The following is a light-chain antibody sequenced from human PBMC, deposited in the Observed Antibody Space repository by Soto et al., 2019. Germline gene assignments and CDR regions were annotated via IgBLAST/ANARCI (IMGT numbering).Light chain of an antibody. CDR2: KAS. J-gene: IGKJ1*01. CDR3: QQYNAYPWT. CDR1: QSISSC. Sequence: DIQMTPAPSTLSASVGDRVTITCRASQSISSCLAWYQQKPGKAPKLLIYKASTLESGVPSNFSGSGSGTEFSLTISSLQPEDFATYYCQQYNAYPWTFGQGTKVDI. V-gene: IGKV1-5*03.